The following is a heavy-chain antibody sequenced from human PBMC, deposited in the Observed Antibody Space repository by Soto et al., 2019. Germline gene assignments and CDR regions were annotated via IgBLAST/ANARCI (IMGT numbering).Heavy chain of an antibody. J-gene: IGHJ4*02. CDR3: TSQGYSYGFVY. V-gene: IGHV3-73*01. CDR1: GFTFSGSA. Sequence: GGSLRLSCAASGFTFSGSAMHWVRQASGKGLEWVGRIRSKANSYATAYVASVKGRFTISRDDSKNTAYLQMNGLKTEDTAVYYCTSQGYSYGFVYWGQGTLVTVSS. CDR2: IRSKANSYAT. D-gene: IGHD5-18*01.